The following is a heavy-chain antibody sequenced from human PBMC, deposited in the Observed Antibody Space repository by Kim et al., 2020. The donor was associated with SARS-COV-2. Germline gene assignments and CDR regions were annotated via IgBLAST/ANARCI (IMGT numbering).Heavy chain of an antibody. CDR2: INPNGGRT. D-gene: IGHD4-4*01. V-gene: IGHV1-46*01. CDR1: GYTFTSYW. Sequence: ASVKVSCKASGYTFTSYWLHWVRQAPGQGLQWLAYINPNGGRTDYAQNFKGRVTVTRDTSTSTVYMELSSLRSEDTAVYYCISNYCANGLCYPWGQGTLVTVSS. CDR3: ISNYCANGLCYP. J-gene: IGHJ5*02.